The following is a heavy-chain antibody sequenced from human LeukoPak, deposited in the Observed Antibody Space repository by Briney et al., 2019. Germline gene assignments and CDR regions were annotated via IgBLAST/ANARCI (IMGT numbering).Heavy chain of an antibody. CDR2: ITGSGGST. CDR3: AKGPGPGYFYYYMDV. CDR1: RFTFSSYA. J-gene: IGHJ6*03. Sequence: GGSLRLSCAASRFTFSSYAMSWVRQAAGKGLEWVSAITGSGGSTYYADSLKGRFIISRDNSKNTLYLQMNSLRAEDKAVYYCAKGPGPGYFYYYMDVWGKGTTVTVSS. V-gene: IGHV3-23*01.